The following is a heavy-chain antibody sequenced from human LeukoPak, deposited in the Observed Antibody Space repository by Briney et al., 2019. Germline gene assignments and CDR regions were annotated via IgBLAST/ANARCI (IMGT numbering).Heavy chain of an antibody. Sequence: SGTLSLTCGVSGGSVTSTNWWTWVRQPPGKGLEWIGEVHPDGRTNYNPSLKSRLTMSVDLSENHISLKLTSVTAADTAVYYCAREGGFYRPLDYSGQGTLVTVSS. CDR3: AREGGFYRPLDY. V-gene: IGHV4-4*02. D-gene: IGHD3-3*01. CDR1: GGSVTSTNW. J-gene: IGHJ4*02. CDR2: VHPDGRT.